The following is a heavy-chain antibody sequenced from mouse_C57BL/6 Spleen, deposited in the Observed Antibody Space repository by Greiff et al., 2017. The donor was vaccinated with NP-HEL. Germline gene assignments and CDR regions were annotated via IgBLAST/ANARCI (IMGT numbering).Heavy chain of an antibody. J-gene: IGHJ4*01. CDR1: GFTFSDYG. V-gene: IGHV5-17*01. D-gene: IGHD1-1*01. CDR2: ISSGSSTI. Sequence: EVQVVESGGGLVKPGGSLQLSCAASGFTFSDYGMHWVRQAPEKGLEWVAYISSGSSTIYYADTVKGRFTISRDNAKNTLFLQMTSLRSEDTAMYYCARWDYYGSSTYYYAMDYWGQGTSVTVSS. CDR3: ARWDYYGSSTYYYAMDY.